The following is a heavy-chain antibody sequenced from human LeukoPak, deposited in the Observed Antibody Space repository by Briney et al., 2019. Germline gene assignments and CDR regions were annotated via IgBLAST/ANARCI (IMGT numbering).Heavy chain of an antibody. CDR3: ASGDYLDY. CDR1: GFAFSNYN. D-gene: IGHD4-17*01. CDR2: ISVSSTSI. V-gene: IGHV3-48*02. Sequence: GSLRLSCAASGFAFSNYNMNWVRQAPGRGLEWVSHISVSSTSIYYADSVKGRFTISRDNAKNSLYLQMNSLRDEDTAVYYCASGDYLDYWGQGTLVTVSS. J-gene: IGHJ4*02.